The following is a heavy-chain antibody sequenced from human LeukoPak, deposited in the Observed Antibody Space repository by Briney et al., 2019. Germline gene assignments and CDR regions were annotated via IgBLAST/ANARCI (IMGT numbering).Heavy chain of an antibody. CDR3: AKRVGATVRWFDP. J-gene: IGHJ5*02. CDR2: ISGSGGST. Sequence: GGTLRLSCAASGFTFSSYAMSWVRQAPGKGLEWVSAISGSGGSTHYADSVKGRSTISRDNSKNTLYLQMNSLRAEDTAVYYCAKRVGATVRWFDPWGQGTLVTVSS. CDR1: GFTFSSYA. D-gene: IGHD1-26*01. V-gene: IGHV3-23*01.